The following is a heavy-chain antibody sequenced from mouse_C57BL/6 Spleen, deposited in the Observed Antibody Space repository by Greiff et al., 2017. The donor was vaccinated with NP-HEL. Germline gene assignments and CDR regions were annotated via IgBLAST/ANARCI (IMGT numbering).Heavy chain of an antibody. J-gene: IGHJ4*01. CDR2: IRSKSNNYAT. V-gene: IGHV10-1*01. Sequence: EVKVVESGGGLVQPKGSLKLSCAASGFSFNTYAMNWVRQAPGKGLEWVARIRSKSNNYATYYADSVKDRFTISRDDSESMLYLQMNNLKTEDTAMYYCVRHPLGAMDYWGQGTSVTVSS. D-gene: IGHD3-3*01. CDR3: VRHPLGAMDY. CDR1: GFSFNTYA.